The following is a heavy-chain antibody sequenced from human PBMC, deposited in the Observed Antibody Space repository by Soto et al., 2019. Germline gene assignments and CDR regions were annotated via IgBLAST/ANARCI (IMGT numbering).Heavy chain of an antibody. CDR3: ARTLPASSFHH. J-gene: IGHJ4*02. CDR2: IDWDDDN. CDR1: GFSLDTNGMC. D-gene: IGHD6-6*01. Sequence: SGPTLVNPTQTLTLTCTFSGFSLDTNGMCVSWIRQPPGKALEWLALIDWDDDNYYSTSLKTRLIISKDTTKNQVVLTMTNMNPVDTATYFCARTLPASSFHHWGQGTLVTVSS. V-gene: IGHV2-70*01.